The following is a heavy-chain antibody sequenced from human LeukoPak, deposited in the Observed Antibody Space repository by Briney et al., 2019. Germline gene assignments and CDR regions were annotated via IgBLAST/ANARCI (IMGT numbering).Heavy chain of an antibody. CDR1: GGSFSGYY. CDR2: INHSGST. CDR3: ARGLGFLEWLWPWYFDL. J-gene: IGHJ2*01. D-gene: IGHD3-3*01. V-gene: IGHV4-34*01. Sequence: PSETLSLTYAVYGGSFSGYYWSWIRQPPGKGLEWIGEINHSGSTNYNPSLKSRVTISVDTSKNQFSLKLSSVTAADTAVYYCARGLGFLEWLWPWYFDLWGRGTLVTVSS.